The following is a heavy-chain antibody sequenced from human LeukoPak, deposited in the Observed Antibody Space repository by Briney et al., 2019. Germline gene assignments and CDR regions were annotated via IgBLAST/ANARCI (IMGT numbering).Heavy chain of an antibody. J-gene: IGHJ4*02. V-gene: IGHV1-18*01. CDR1: GYTFVTYG. CDR2: ISTYNGNT. Sequence: ASVKVSCKASGYTFVTYGINWVRQAPGQGPEWIGWISTYNGNTKYALKFPDRVTLTRDTSTTTAYMELKSLTSDDRAVYYCARASFDHWGQGTLVIVSS. CDR3: ARASFDH.